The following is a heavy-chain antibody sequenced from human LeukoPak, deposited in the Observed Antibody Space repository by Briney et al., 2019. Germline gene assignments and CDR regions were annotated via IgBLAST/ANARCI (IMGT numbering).Heavy chain of an antibody. Sequence: GRSLRLSCAASGFNFDDYAMHWVRQAPGKGLEWVSGISWNSGSIDYADSVKGRFIISRDNAKNSLYLQTNSLRAEDTALYYCAKDATSKYSSGWHSSPGCPDYWGQGTLVTVSS. CDR1: GFNFDDYA. CDR3: AKDATSKYSSGWHSSPGCPDY. V-gene: IGHV3-9*01. J-gene: IGHJ4*02. CDR2: ISWNSGSI. D-gene: IGHD6-19*01.